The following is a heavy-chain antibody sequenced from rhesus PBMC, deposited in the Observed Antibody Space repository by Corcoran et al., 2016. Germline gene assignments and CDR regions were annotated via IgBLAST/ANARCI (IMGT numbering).Heavy chain of an antibody. D-gene: IGHD2-27*01. CDR2: IYGSSGST. V-gene: IGHV4-76*01. J-gene: IGHJ4*01. Sequence: QVQLQESDPGLVKPSETLSLTCAVSGGSISSGYDWSWIRQPPGKGLEWIGYIYGSSGSTNYNPSLRNRVTISKDASKNQFSLKLSSVTAADTAVYYCASAIVGVIDYWGQGVLVTVSS. CDR1: GGSISSGYD. CDR3: ASAIVGVIDY.